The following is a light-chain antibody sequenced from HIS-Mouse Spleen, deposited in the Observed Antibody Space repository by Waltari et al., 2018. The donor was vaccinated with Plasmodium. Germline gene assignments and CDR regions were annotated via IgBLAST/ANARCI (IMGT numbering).Light chain of an antibody. CDR2: RDS. J-gene: IGLJ3*02. V-gene: IGLV3-9*01. CDR1: NLGTKN. CDR3: QVWDSSTV. Sequence: SYELTQPLSVSVPLGQTARLTCGEHNLGTKNVHCYQQKPGKAPVLVIYRDSNRPSGIPERFSGSNSGNTATLTISRAQAGDEADYYCQVWDSSTVFGGGTKLTVL.